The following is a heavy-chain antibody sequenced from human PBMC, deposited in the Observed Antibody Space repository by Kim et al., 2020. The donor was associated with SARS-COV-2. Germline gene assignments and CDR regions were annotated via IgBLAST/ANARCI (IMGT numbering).Heavy chain of an antibody. J-gene: IGHJ4*02. CDR2: IDPSDSYT. CDR3: ARQTYYYDSSGYCLDY. Sequence: GESLKISCKGSGYSFTSYWISWVRQMPGKGLEWMGRIDPSDSYTNYSPSFQGHVTISADKSISTAYLQWSSLKASDTAMYYCARQTYYYDSSGYCLDYWGQGTLVTVSS. CDR1: GYSFTSYW. V-gene: IGHV5-10-1*01. D-gene: IGHD3-22*01.